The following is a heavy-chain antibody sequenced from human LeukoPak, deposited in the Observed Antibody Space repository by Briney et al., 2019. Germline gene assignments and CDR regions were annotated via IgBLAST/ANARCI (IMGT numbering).Heavy chain of an antibody. CDR3: ARDLSLSY. V-gene: IGHV3-48*02. CDR1: GFTFSSYV. J-gene: IGHJ4*02. Sequence: SGGSLRLSCAASGFTFSSYVMNWVRQAPGKGLEWLSYISTSTSSTTTIYYAESVKGRFTVSRDNAKNSLYLQMNSLRDEDTAVYYCARDLSLSYWGQGTLVTVSS. CDR2: ISTSTSSTTTI.